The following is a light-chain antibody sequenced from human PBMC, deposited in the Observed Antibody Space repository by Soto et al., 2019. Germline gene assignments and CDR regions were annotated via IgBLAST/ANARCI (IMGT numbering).Light chain of an antibody. CDR2: EVS. V-gene: IGLV2-14*01. CDR3: SSYTNINTRACV. J-gene: IGLJ1*01. CDR1: SSDVGSYNY. Sequence: QSVLTQPASVSGSPGQSITISCTGTSSDVGSYNYVSWYQLHPGKAPKLMIYEVSNRPSGVSNRFSGSKSGNTAYLTISGLQAEDEAEYYCSSYTNINTRACVFGTGTKVTV.